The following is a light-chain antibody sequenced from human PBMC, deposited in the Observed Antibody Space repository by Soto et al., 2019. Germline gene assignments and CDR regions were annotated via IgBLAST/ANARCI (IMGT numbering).Light chain of an antibody. Sequence: DIQMTQSPSTLSASVGDRVTITCRASQSISSWLAWYQQKPGKAPKLLIYRASTLESGVPSRFSGSGSGTEFTLTISSLQPDDSATYYCQQYYSYLYTFGQGTKVDIK. V-gene: IGKV1-5*03. CDR3: QQYYSYLYT. CDR1: QSISSW. J-gene: IGKJ2*01. CDR2: RAS.